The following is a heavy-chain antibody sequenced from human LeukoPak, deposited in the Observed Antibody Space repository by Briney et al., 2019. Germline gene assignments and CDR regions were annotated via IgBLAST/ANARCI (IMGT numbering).Heavy chain of an antibody. CDR1: GFTFSRYW. J-gene: IGHJ4*02. CDR2: IKQDGSEK. CDR3: ARAQASGEIYFDY. V-gene: IGHV3-7*01. D-gene: IGHD2-15*01. Sequence: GESLKISCAASGFTFSRYWMTWVRQAPGKGLEWVAHIKQDGSEKYYVDSVKGRFTISRDNAKNSLYLQMNSLRAEDTATYYCARAQASGEIYFDYWGQGTLVTVSS.